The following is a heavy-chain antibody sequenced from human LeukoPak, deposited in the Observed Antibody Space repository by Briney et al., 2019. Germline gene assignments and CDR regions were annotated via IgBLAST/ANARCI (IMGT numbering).Heavy chain of an antibody. D-gene: IGHD2-21*02. J-gene: IGHJ6*02. Sequence: GGSLRLSCAASGFTLSDYWMHWVRQTPGKGLVWVSRINPDGSRTTYADSVNGRFTISRDNAKNTVYLQMNSLRAEDTAVYYCARDRGRGYCGGDCPSYGMDVWGQGTTVTVSS. CDR1: GFTLSDYW. CDR2: INPDGSRT. V-gene: IGHV3-74*01. CDR3: ARDRGRGYCGGDCPSYGMDV.